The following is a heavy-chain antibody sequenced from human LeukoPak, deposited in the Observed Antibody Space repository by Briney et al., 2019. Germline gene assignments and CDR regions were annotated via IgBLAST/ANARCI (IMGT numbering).Heavy chain of an antibody. CDR2: INPSGGST. CDR3: ARDMAVGYDSSGHYLY. CDR1: GYTFTSYY. V-gene: IGHV1-46*01. D-gene: IGHD3-22*01. Sequence: ASVKVSCKASGYTFTSYYMHWVRQAPGQGLEWMGIINPSGGSTSYAQKFQGRVAMTRDTSTSTVYMELSSLRSEDTAVYYCARDMAVGYDSSGHYLYWGQGTLVTVSS. J-gene: IGHJ4*02.